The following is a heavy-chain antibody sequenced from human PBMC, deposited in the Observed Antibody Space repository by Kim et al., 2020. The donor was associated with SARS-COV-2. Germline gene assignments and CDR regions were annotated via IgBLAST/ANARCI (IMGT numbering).Heavy chain of an antibody. CDR3: GREGDTAGLDV. J-gene: IGHJ6*02. CDR2: NE. D-gene: IGHD3-16*01. Sequence: NEDYADAVKGRFTIYRDNFKNTLYLQMNGLRAEDTALYYCGREGDTAGLDVWGRGTTVTVSS. V-gene: IGHV3-30*01.